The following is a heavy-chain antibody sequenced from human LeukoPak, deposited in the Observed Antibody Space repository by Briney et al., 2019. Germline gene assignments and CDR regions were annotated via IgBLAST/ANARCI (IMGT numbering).Heavy chain of an antibody. V-gene: IGHV1-69*04. CDR3: ARGGLVVVTAIYYYYGMDV. D-gene: IGHD2-21*02. CDR2: IIPILGIA. J-gene: IGHJ6*02. Sequence: SVKVSCKASGGTFSSYAISWVRQAPGQGLEWMGRIIPILGIANYAQKFQGRVTITADKSTSTAYMELSSLRSEDTAAYYCARGGLVVVTAIYYYYGMDVWGQGTTVTVSS. CDR1: GGTFSSYA.